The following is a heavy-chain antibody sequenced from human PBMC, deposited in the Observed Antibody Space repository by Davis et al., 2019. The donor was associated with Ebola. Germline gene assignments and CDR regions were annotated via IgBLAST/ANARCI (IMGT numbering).Heavy chain of an antibody. J-gene: IGHJ5*02. CDR2: ISGSGGST. V-gene: IGHV3-23*01. D-gene: IGHD2-2*01. Sequence: PGGSLRLSCAASGFTFSSDAMSWVRQAPGKGLEWVSAISGSGGSTYYADSVKGRFTISRDNSKNTLYLQMNSLRAEDTAVYYCARDRTSQLLFGWFDPWGQGTLVTVSS. CDR1: GFTFSSDA. CDR3: ARDRTSQLLFGWFDP.